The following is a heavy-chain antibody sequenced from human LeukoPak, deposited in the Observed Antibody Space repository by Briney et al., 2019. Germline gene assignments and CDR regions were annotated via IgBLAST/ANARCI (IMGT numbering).Heavy chain of an antibody. Sequence: PGGSLRLSCAASGFTFSDYYMSWIRQAPGKGLEWVSYTSSSGSTIYYADSVKGRFTISRDNAKNSLYLQMNSLRAEDTAVYYCAREGYSSSSPYYYYGMDVWGQGTTVTVSS. J-gene: IGHJ6*02. V-gene: IGHV3-11*01. CDR2: TSSSGSTI. CDR3: AREGYSSSSPYYYYGMDV. D-gene: IGHD6-6*01. CDR1: GFTFSDYY.